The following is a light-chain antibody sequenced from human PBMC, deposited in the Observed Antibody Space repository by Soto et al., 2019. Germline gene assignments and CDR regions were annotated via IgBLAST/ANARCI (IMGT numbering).Light chain of an antibody. J-gene: IGKJ1*01. CDR3: QQYNDWQWT. CDR1: QSVSSSY. V-gene: IGKV3-20*01. Sequence: EIVLTHSPGTLSLSPWERATLSSRASQSVSSSYLAWYQQKPGQAPRLLIYGASSRATGIPDRFSGSGSGTELTLTISSLQSEDFAVYYCQQYNDWQWTFGLGTKVDIK. CDR2: GAS.